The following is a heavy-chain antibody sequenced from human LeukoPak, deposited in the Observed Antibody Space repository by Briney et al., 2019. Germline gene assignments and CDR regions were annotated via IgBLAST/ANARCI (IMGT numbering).Heavy chain of an antibody. V-gene: IGHV3-23*01. CDR2: ISGSGGST. Sequence: GGSLRLSCAASGFTFSSYAMSWVRQAPGKGLEWVSAISGSGGSTYYAHSVKGRFTISRDNSKNTLYLQTNSLRAEDTAVYYCARYSYGYSFDYWGQGTLVTASS. D-gene: IGHD5-18*01. CDR1: GFTFSSYA. J-gene: IGHJ4*02. CDR3: ARYSYGYSFDY.